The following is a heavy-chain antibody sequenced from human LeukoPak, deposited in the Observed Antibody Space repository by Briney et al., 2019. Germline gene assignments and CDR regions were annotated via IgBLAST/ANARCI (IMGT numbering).Heavy chain of an antibody. V-gene: IGHV4-38-2*02. CDR2: IYHSGST. D-gene: IGHD3-10*01. Sequence: SETRSLTCTVSGYSISSGYYWGWIRQPPGKGLEWIGSIYHSGSTYYNPSLKSRVTISVDTSKNQFSLKLSSVTAADTAVYYCARGGRARLGTPGYFQHWGQGTLVTVSS. CDR3: ARGGRARLGTPGYFQH. J-gene: IGHJ1*01. CDR1: GYSISSGYY.